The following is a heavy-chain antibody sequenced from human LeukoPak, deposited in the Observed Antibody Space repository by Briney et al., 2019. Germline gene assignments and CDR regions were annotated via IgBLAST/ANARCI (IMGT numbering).Heavy chain of an antibody. CDR1: GGSFSGYY. J-gene: IGHJ4*02. CDR3: ARQVPGREDY. Sequence: SETLSLTCAVYGGSFSGYYWSWIRQPPGKGLEWIGEINHSGSTNYNPSLKSRVTISADTSKNQFSLKLSSVTAADTAVYYCARQVPGREDYWGQGTLVTVSS. CDR2: INHSGST. V-gene: IGHV4-34*01. D-gene: IGHD1-1*01.